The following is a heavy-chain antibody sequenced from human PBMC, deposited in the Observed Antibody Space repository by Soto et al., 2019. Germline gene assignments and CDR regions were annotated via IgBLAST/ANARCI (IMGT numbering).Heavy chain of an antibody. V-gene: IGHV3-23*01. CDR1: GFTFSSYD. CDR2: ISGGGGST. CDR3: AKGEWPQLPGMDV. J-gene: IGHJ6*02. D-gene: IGHD3-3*01. Sequence: PGGSLRLSCAASGFTFSSYDVSWVRQAPGKGLEWVSAISGGGGSTYYADSVKGRFTISRDNSKNTLYLQMNSLRAEDTAVYYCAKGEWPQLPGMDVWGQGTTVTVSS.